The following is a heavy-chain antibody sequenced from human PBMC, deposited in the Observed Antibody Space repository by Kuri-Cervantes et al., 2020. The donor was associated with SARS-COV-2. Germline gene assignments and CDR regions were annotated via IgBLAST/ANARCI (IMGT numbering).Heavy chain of an antibody. V-gene: IGHV3-7*01. Sequence: GESLKISCAASGFTFSSYWMSWVRQAPGKGLEWVANIDQDGSEQYYVDSVKGRFSISRDNAKKSLYLQMNSLRAEDTAVYYCAKGCGYYGAWDWFDPWGQGTLVTVSS. J-gene: IGHJ5*02. CDR2: IDQDGSEQ. CDR1: GFTFSSYW. D-gene: IGHD3-3*01. CDR3: AKGCGYYGAWDWFDP.